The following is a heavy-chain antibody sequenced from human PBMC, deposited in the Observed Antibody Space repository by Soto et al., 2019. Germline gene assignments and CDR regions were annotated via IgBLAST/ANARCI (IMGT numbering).Heavy chain of an antibody. CDR1: GGTFSSYT. D-gene: IGHD2-21*01. V-gene: IGHV1-69*02. Sequence: QVQLVQSGAEVKKPGSSVKVSCKASGGTFSSYTISWVRQAPGQGLEWMGRIIPILGIANYAQKFQGRVTITADTSPTTAYMELSRLRHEDTAVYYSASLAYCGGECYSFPAYWGQGSPVTVSS. J-gene: IGHJ4*02. CDR2: IIPILGIA. CDR3: ASLAYCGGECYSFPAY.